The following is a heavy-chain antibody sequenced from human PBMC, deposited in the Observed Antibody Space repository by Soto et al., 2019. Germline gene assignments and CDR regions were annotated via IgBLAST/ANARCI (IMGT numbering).Heavy chain of an antibody. Sequence: EVQLVESGGGLVQPGGSLRLSCAASGFTFSSYDMHWVRQATGKGLEWVSAIGTAGDTYYPGSVKGRFTISRENAKNSLCLQMNSLRAGDTAVYYCAREDPRSGSYSYWGQGTLVTVSS. CDR3: AREDPRSGSYSY. D-gene: IGHD3-10*01. CDR1: GFTFSSYD. V-gene: IGHV3-13*01. J-gene: IGHJ4*02. CDR2: IGTAGDT.